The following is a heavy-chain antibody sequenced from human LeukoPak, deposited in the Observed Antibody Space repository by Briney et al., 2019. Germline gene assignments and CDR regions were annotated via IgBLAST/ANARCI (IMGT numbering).Heavy chain of an antibody. V-gene: IGHV3-9*01. Sequence: GGSLRLSCAASGFTFDDYAMHWVRQAPGKGLEWVSGISWNSGSIGYADSVKGRFTISRDNSKNTLYLQMNSLRTEDTAVYYCAKDPGRVGASPFDYWGQGTLVTVSS. CDR1: GFTFDDYA. CDR2: ISWNSGSI. D-gene: IGHD1-26*01. J-gene: IGHJ4*02. CDR3: AKDPGRVGASPFDY.